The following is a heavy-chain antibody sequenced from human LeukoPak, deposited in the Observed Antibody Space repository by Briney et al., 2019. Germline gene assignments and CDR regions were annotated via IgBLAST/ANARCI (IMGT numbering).Heavy chain of an antibody. Sequence: SVKVSCKASGDTFSGYAVSWVRQAPGQGLEWMGRIIPILGVTNYSQKFQGRVTLTADKSTTTAYMELSSLRSEDTAVYYCVAQAEDYWGQGTLVTVSS. V-gene: IGHV1-69*04. CDR2: IIPILGVT. D-gene: IGHD5-12*01. J-gene: IGHJ4*02. CDR1: GDTFSGYA. CDR3: VAQAEDY.